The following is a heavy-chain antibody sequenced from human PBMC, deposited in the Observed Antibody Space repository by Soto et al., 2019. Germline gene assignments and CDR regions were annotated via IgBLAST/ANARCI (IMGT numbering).Heavy chain of an antibody. CDR1: GVTFSSYI. CDR2: IIPILNIA. D-gene: IGHD3-10*01. V-gene: IGHV1-69*02. Sequence: QVQLVQSGAEVKKPGSSVKVSCKVSGVTFSSYIISWVRQAPGQGLEWMGRIIPILNIANYAQKFQGRVTITADKSTSTAYMELNRLRSEDTAVYYCARGYTYDSGSYFGMDVWGQGTTVTVSS. J-gene: IGHJ6*02. CDR3: ARGYTYDSGSYFGMDV.